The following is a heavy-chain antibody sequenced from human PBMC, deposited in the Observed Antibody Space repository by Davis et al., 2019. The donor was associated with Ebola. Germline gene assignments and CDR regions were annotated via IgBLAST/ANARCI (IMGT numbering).Heavy chain of an antibody. Sequence: PGGSLRLSCPASAFTFSDFPMTWIRQAPGQGPECVSSISECATYTTYADSVKGRFTISRDNAKNSLFLQMNSLRAEEPAVYYCARYKRLDYWGQGTLVTVSS. V-gene: IGHV3-11*06. D-gene: IGHD1-14*01. CDR1: AFTFSDFP. CDR3: ARYKRLDY. J-gene: IGHJ4*02. CDR2: ISECATYT.